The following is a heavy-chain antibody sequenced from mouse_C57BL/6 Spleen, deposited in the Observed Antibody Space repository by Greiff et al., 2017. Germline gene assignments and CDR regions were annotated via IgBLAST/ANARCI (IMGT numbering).Heavy chain of an antibody. V-gene: IGHV1-52*01. CDR2: IDPSDSET. J-gene: IGHJ1*03. CDR1: GYTITSYW. D-gene: IGHD1-1*01. CDR3: ARYPHYYGSSLGYFDV. Sequence: QVQLQQPGAELVRPGSSVKLSCKASGYTITSYWMHWVKQRPIQGLEWIGNIDPSDSETHYNQKFKDKATLTVDKSSSTAYMQLSSLTSEDSAVYYCARYPHYYGSSLGYFDVWGTGTTVTVSS.